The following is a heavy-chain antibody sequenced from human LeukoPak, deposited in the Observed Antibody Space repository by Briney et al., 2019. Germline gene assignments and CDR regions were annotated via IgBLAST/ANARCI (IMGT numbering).Heavy chain of an antibody. CDR2: INHSGST. D-gene: IGHD4-17*01. CDR3: ARDARAAIRRTTEGTRYFDY. Sequence: PSETLSLTCAVYGGSFSGFYWSWIRQPPGKGLEWIGEINHSGSTNYNPSLKSRVTISVDTSKNQFSLKLSSVTAADTAVYYCARDARAAIRRTTEGTRYFDYWGQGTLVTVSS. CDR1: GGSFSGFY. J-gene: IGHJ4*02. V-gene: IGHV4-34*01.